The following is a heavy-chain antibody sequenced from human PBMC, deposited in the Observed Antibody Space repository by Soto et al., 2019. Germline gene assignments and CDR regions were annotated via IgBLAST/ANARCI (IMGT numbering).Heavy chain of an antibody. J-gene: IGHJ6*02. D-gene: IGHD3-3*01. CDR2: INHSGTT. CDR1: GGSFRGYS. V-gene: IGHV4-34*01. Sequence: PSETLSRTCAVYGGSFRGYSWTWLRQPPGKGLEWIGEINHSGTTDYNPALKSRVTMSVDTSKNQFSLRVTYVTAADTAVYYCARARFDSWSHIYYGLDVWGQGTTVTVSS. CDR3: ARARFDSWSHIYYGLDV.